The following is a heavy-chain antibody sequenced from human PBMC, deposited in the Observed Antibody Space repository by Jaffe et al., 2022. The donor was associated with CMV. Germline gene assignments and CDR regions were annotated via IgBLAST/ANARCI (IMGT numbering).Heavy chain of an antibody. CDR3: ARTYYYDSSGYSLKGGYAFDI. V-gene: IGHV5-51*01. CDR2: IYPGDSDT. CDR1: GYSFTSYW. Sequence: EVQLVQSGAEVKKPGESLKISCKGSGYSFTSYWIGWVRQMPGKGLEWMGIIYPGDSDTRYSPSFQGQVTISADKSISTAYLQWSSLKASDTAMYYCARTYYYDSSGYSLKGGYAFDIWGQGTMVTVSS. J-gene: IGHJ3*02. D-gene: IGHD3-22*01.